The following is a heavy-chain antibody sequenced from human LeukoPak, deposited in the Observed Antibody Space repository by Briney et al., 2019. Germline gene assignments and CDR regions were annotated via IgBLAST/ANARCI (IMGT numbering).Heavy chain of an antibody. D-gene: IGHD3-3*01. J-gene: IGHJ4*02. CDR1: GYTFTSYG. V-gene: IGHV1-18*01. CDR2: ISAYNGNT. Sequence: ASVKVSCTASGYTFTSYGISWVRQAPGQGLEWMGWISAYNGNTNYAQKLQGRVTMTTDTSTSTAYMELRGLRSDDTAVYYCARDVTYYDFWSGYYSDYWGQGTLVTVSS. CDR3: ARDVTYYDFWSGYYSDY.